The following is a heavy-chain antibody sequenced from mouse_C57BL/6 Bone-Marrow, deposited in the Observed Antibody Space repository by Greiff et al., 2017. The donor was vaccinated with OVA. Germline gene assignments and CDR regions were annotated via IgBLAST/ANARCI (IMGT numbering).Heavy chain of an antibody. D-gene: IGHD2-5*01. J-gene: IGHJ4*01. CDR2: IDPETGGT. CDR1: GYTFTDYE. CDR3: TRGYSNYYAMDY. V-gene: IGHV1-15*01. Sequence: VQLQQSGAELVRPGASVTLSYKASGYTFTDYEMHWVKQTPVHGLEWIGAIDPETGGTAYNQKFKGKAILTADKSSSTAYMELRSLTSEDSAVDYCTRGYSNYYAMDYWGQGTAVTVSS.